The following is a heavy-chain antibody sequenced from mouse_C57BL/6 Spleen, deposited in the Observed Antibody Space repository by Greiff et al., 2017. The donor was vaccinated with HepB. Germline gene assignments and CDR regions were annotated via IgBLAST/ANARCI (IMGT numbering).Heavy chain of an antibody. V-gene: IGHV1-69*01. CDR2: IDPSDSYT. Sequence: QVQLQQPGAELVMPGASVKLSCKASGYTFTSYWMHWVKQRPGQGLEWIGEIDPSDSYTNYNQKFKGKSTLTVDKSSSTAYMQLSSLTTEDSAVDYSAMEEDSSGYVDAMDYWGQGTSVTVSS. CDR1: GYTFTSYW. D-gene: IGHD3-2*02. J-gene: IGHJ4*01. CDR3: AMEEDSSGYVDAMDY.